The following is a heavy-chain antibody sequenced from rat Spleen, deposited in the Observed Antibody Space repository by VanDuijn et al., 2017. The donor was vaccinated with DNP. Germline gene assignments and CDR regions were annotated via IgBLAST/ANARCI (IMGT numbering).Heavy chain of an antibody. CDR3: ATSYSSGDYFDY. D-gene: IGHD1-1*01. Sequence: EVQLVESGGGLVQPGNSLKLSCAASGFTFSDHAMAWVRQSPKKGLEWVATIIFDGSSTYYRDSVKGRFTASRDHAKNTLYQQMDSLRSEDTATYYCATSYSSGDYFDYWGQGVMVTVSS. V-gene: IGHV5S10*01. J-gene: IGHJ2*01. CDR1: GFTFSDHA. CDR2: IIFDGSST.